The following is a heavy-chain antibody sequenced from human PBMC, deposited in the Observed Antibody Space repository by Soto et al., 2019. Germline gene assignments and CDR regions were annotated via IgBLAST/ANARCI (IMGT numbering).Heavy chain of an antibody. CDR2: ISAYNGNT. D-gene: IGHD3-3*01. CDR1: GYTFTSYG. V-gene: IGHV1-18*01. J-gene: IGHJ3*02. Sequence: ASVKVSCKASGYTFTSYGISWVRQAPGQGLEWMGWISAYNGNTNYAQKLQGRVTMTTDTSTSTAYMELRSLRSDDTAVYYCARNEANGAYYDFWSGYSDAFDIWGQGTMVTVSS. CDR3: ARNEANGAYYDFWSGYSDAFDI.